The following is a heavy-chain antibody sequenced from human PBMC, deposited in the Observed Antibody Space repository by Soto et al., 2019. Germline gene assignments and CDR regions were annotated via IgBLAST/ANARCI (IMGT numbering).Heavy chain of an antibody. J-gene: IGHJ6*04. V-gene: IGHV4-4*02. Sequence: PSWSLALTCAVSGGCVYISDLGGSFRQNPGKGLEWIGEIYHSGSTNYNPSLKSRVTISVDKSKNQFSLKLSSVTAADTAVYYCARARAYYDILRGPRYFYYVMDVWGNGTTVTVSS. CDR3: ARARAYYDILRGPRYFYYVMDV. CDR2: IYHSGST. CDR1: GGCVYISDL. D-gene: IGHD3-9*01.